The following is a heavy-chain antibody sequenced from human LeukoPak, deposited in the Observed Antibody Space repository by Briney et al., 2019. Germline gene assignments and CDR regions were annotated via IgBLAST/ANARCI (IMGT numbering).Heavy chain of an antibody. CDR3: ARRGAAAGRNAFDL. CDR1: GFTFGSHW. CDR2: IKHDGSDK. V-gene: IGHV3-7*05. D-gene: IGHD6-13*01. J-gene: IGHJ3*01. Sequence: GGSLRLSCAASGFTFGSHWMSWVRQAPGRGLEWVANIKHDGSDKYYVDSVKGRFTISRDNAKNSLYLQMNSLRAEDTAVFYCARRGAAAGRNAFDLWSQGTMVTVSS.